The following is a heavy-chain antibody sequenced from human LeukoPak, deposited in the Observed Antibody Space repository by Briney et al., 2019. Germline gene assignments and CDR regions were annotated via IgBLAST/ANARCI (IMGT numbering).Heavy chain of an antibody. Sequence: SETLSLTCAVSGGSFSGYYWTWIRQSPGKGLQWIGEINHRGVANYTPSLKSRVTISVDTSQNQFSLRLSSVSAADTAVYYCVRGNVDSHILTGSFYYFDYWGQGTLVAVSS. J-gene: IGHJ4*02. CDR3: VRGNVDSHILTGSFYYFDY. D-gene: IGHD3-9*01. CDR1: GGSFSGYY. CDR2: INHRGVA. V-gene: IGHV4-34*01.